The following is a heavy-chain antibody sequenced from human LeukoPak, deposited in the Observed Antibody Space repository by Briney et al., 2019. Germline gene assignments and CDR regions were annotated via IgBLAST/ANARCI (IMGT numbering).Heavy chain of an antibody. CDR3: AKDTQWLVPGYFDY. CDR2: ISGSGGST. D-gene: IGHD6-19*01. J-gene: IGHJ4*02. V-gene: IGHV3-23*01. Sequence: GGSLRLSCAASGFTFSSYAMSWVRQAPGKGLEWVSAISGSGGSTYCADSVKGRFTISRDNSKNTLYMQMNSLRAEDTAVYYCAKDTQWLVPGYFDYWGQGTLVTVSS. CDR1: GFTFSSYA.